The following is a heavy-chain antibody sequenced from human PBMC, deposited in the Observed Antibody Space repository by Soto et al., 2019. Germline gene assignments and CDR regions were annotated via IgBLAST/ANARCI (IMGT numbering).Heavy chain of an antibody. CDR3: ARSSTSGDV. J-gene: IGHJ6*02. CDR1: GFTFSSYV. Sequence: EVQLIQSGGGLVKPGGSLTLSCAASGFTFSSYVMNWVRQAPGKGLEWVSSINTNGGSRYYLESVRGRFTISRDNDQKSLFLAMNSLRADNTAVYYCARSSTSGDVWGQGTTVTVSS. V-gene: IGHV3-21*01. D-gene: IGHD2-2*01. CDR2: INTNGGSR.